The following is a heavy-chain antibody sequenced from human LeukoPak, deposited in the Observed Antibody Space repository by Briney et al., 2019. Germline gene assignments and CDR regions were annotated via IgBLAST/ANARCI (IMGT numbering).Heavy chain of an antibody. V-gene: IGHV1-69*04. CDR3: AREYYGSGSYRYMLSFDY. D-gene: IGHD3-10*01. Sequence: SVKVSCKASGGTFSSYAISWVRQAPGQGLEWMGRIIPILGIANYAQKFQGRVTITADKSTSTAYMELSSLRSEDTAVYYCAREYYGSGSYRYMLSFDYWGQGTLVTVSS. CDR2: IIPILGIA. J-gene: IGHJ4*02. CDR1: GGTFSSYA.